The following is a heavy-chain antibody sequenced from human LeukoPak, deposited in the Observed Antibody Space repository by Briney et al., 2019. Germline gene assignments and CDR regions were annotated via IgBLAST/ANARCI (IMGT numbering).Heavy chain of an antibody. Sequence: PSETLSLTCIVSGGSISSYYWSWIRQPPGKGLEWIGYIYYSGSTNYNPSLKSRVTISVDTTKNQFSLKLSSVTAADTAVYYCARLAAASWFDPWGQGTLVTVSS. V-gene: IGHV4-59*08. CDR1: GGSISSYY. D-gene: IGHD2-15*01. CDR2: IYYSGST. CDR3: ARLAAASWFDP. J-gene: IGHJ5*02.